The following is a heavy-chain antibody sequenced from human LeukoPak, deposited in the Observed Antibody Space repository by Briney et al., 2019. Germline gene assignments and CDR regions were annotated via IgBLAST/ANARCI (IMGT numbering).Heavy chain of an antibody. D-gene: IGHD3-9*01. CDR2: IYYSGST. J-gene: IGHJ4*02. CDR1: GGSISSYY. V-gene: IGHV4-59*01. CDR3: ARGAPFYYDILTGYYPPDY. Sequence: SETLSLTCTVSGGSISSYYWSWIRQPPGKGLEWIGYIYYSGSTNYNPSLKSRVTISVDTSKNQFSLKLSSVTAADTAVYYCARGAPFYYDILTGYYPPDYWGQGTLVTVSS.